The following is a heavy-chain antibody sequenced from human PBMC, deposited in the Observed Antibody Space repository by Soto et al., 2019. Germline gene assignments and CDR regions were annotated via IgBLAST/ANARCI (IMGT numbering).Heavy chain of an antibody. CDR3: ATAGGSGAVAADY. Sequence: SETLSLTCAVYGGSFSGYYWTWIRQPPGTGLEWIGEINHSGSTNYNPSLKSRVTISVDKSKNQFSLKLTSVTAADTAVYYCATAGGSGAVAADYWGQGTLVTVSS. D-gene: IGHD6-19*01. J-gene: IGHJ4*02. CDR2: INHSGST. CDR1: GGSFSGYY. V-gene: IGHV4-34*01.